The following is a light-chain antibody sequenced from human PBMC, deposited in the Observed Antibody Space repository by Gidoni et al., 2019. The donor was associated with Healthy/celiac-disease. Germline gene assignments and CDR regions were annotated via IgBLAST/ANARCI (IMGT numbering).Light chain of an antibody. CDR2: DVS. V-gene: IGLV2-14*03. CDR3: SSYTSSSTLDYV. CDR1: SSDVGGYNY. J-gene: IGLJ1*01. Sequence: QSALTQPASVSGSPGQSLTISCTGTSSDVGGYNYFSWYQQHPGKAPKLMIYDVSNRPSGVSNRFSGSKSGNTASLTISGLQAEDEADYYCSSYTSSSTLDYVFGTGTKVTVL.